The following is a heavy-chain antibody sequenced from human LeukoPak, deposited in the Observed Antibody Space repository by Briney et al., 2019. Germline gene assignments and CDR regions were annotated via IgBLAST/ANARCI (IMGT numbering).Heavy chain of an antibody. V-gene: IGHV1-46*01. D-gene: IGHD3-22*01. CDR1: GYTFTSYY. Sequence: ASVKVSCKASGYTFTSYYMHWVRQAPGQGLEWMGIINPGGGSTSYAQKFQGRVTMTRDTSTSTVYMELSSLRSEDTAVYYCARVPVLGYYDSSGYFFNYWGQGTLVTVSS. J-gene: IGHJ4*02. CDR2: INPGGGST. CDR3: ARVPVLGYYDSSGYFFNY.